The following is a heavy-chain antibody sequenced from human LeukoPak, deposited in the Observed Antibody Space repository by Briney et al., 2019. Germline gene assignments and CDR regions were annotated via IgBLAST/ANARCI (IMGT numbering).Heavy chain of an antibody. CDR1: GGSVSTTDYY. Sequence: SEALSLTCSISGGSVSTTDYYWAWIRQPPGKGLEWIGSVYYSGSTYYNPSLKSRVTIAVDTSKNQFSLKLSSVTAADTAVYYCTRHSKVTTSSSHYYGLDVWGQGTTVTVSS. CDR2: VYYSGST. CDR3: TRHSKVTTSSSHYYGLDV. J-gene: IGHJ6*02. V-gene: IGHV4-39*01. D-gene: IGHD6-6*01.